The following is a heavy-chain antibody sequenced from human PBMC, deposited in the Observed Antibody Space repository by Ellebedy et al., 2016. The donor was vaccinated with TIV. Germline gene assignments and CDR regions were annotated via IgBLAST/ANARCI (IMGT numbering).Heavy chain of an antibody. J-gene: IGHJ4*02. D-gene: IGHD3-16*01. Sequence: SETLSLTCTVSGGSISSYYWSWIRQPPGKGLEWIGEFYHSGSTYYNPSLKSRVTISVDTSKNQFSLKVSSVTAADTAVYYCARSSGFAVGGDYFDYWGQGTLVTVSS. CDR2: FYHSGST. CDR3: ARSSGFAVGGDYFDY. CDR1: GGSISSYY. V-gene: IGHV4-59*01.